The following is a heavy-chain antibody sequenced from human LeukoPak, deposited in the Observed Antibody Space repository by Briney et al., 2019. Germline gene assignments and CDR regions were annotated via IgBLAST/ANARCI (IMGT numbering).Heavy chain of an antibody. CDR2: IYYSGST. Sequence: SETLSLTCTVSGGSISSYYWSWIQQPPGKGLEWIGYIYYSGSTNYNPSPKSRVTISVDTSKNQFSLKLSSVTAADTAVYYCAGSYYYDSSSIDYWGQGTLVTVSS. CDR3: AGSYYYDSSSIDY. D-gene: IGHD3-22*01. V-gene: IGHV4-59*01. CDR1: GGSISSYY. J-gene: IGHJ4*02.